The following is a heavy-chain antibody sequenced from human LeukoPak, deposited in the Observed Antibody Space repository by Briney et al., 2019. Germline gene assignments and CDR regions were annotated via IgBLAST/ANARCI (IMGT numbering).Heavy chain of an antibody. V-gene: IGHV3-23*01. CDR2: IVSSGSNT. D-gene: IGHD3-3*01. CDR3: ARETYYDFWSGSRHKHNYYYGMDV. CDR1: GFIFSNYA. J-gene: IGHJ6*02. Sequence: TGGSLRLSCAASGFIFSNYAMNWVRQAPGKGLEWVSVIVSSGSNTFYADSVKGRFTISRDNSKNTLYLQMNSLRAEDTAVYYCARETYYDFWSGSRHKHNYYYGMDVWGQGTTVTVSS.